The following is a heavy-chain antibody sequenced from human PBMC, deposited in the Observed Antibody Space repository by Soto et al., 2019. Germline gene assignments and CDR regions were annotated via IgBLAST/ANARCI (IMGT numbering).Heavy chain of an antibody. J-gene: IGHJ6*02. V-gene: IGHV1-69*01. D-gene: IGHD3-22*01. CDR3: ASRMYYYDSSGYYGYYYYGMDV. CDR2: IIPIFGTA. CDR1: GGTFSSYA. Sequence: QVPLVQSGAEVKKPGSSVKVSCKASGGTFSSYAISWVRQAPGQGLEWMGGIIPIFGTANYAQKFQGRVTITADESTSTAYMELSSLRSEDTAVYYCASRMYYYDSSGYYGYYYYGMDVWGQGTTVTVSS.